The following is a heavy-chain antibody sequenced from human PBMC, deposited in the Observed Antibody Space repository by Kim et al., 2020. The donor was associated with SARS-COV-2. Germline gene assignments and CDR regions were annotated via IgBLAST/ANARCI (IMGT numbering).Heavy chain of an antibody. D-gene: IGHD3-16*01. V-gene: IGHV3-23*01. Sequence: GGSLRLSCAPSGFTFSSFAMSWVRQAPGKGLEWVSAIINSGDNTYHADSVKGRFTTSRDNSKNTLYLQMNSLRAEDTATYYCARRGREYYMDVWGKGTTVTVSS. CDR1: GFTFSSFA. J-gene: IGHJ6*03. CDR3: ARRGREYYMDV. CDR2: IINSGDNT.